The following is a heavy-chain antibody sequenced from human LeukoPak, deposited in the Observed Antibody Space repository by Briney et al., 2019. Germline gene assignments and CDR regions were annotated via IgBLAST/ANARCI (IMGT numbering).Heavy chain of an antibody. CDR2: IIPIFGIA. Sequence: SVKVSCKASGGTFSSYAICWVRQAPGQGLEWMGRIIPIFGIANYAQKFQGRVTITADKSTSTAYMELSSLRSEDTAVYYCARYKIEFDWLAAFDPWGQGTLVTVSS. V-gene: IGHV1-69*04. CDR1: GGTFSSYA. D-gene: IGHD3-9*01. J-gene: IGHJ5*02. CDR3: ARYKIEFDWLAAFDP.